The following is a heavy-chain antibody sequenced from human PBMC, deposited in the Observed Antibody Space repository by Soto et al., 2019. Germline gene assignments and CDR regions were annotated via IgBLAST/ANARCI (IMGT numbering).Heavy chain of an antibody. V-gene: IGHV4-30-4*01. CDR2: IYYTGST. D-gene: IGHD2-2*01. CDR1: GGSISSGDYY. Sequence: SETLSLTCTVSGGSISSGDYYWSWIRQPPGKGLGWIGYIYYTGSTYYNPSLKSRLTISIDRSKNHFSLNLTSATAADTAVYFCARYQKGPFDHWGQGTLVTVSS. J-gene: IGHJ4*02. CDR3: ARYQKGPFDH.